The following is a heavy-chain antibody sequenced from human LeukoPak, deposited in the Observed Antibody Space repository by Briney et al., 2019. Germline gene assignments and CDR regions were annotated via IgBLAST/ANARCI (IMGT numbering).Heavy chain of an antibody. CDR1: GFTFSSYA. CDR3: AKDQDYDSSGYYDY. J-gene: IGHJ4*02. CDR2: ISSSGGST. D-gene: IGHD3-22*01. Sequence: GGSLRLSCAASGFTFSSYAMSWVRQAPGKGLEWVSAISSSGGSTYYADSVKGRFTISRDNSKNTLYLQMNSLRAEDTAVYYCAKDQDYDSSGYYDYWGQGTLVTVSS. V-gene: IGHV3-23*01.